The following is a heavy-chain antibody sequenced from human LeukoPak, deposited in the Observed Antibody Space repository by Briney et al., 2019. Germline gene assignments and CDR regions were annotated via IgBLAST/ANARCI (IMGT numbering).Heavy chain of an antibody. Sequence: GGSLRLSCVASGFSFGKYWMSWVRQAPGKGLEWVANIKLDGSEKNYVDSVKGRFTISRDNTKNSLYLQMNSLRVEDTAVFYCARDQYDTWSRRGNFDSWGQEPWSSSPQ. D-gene: IGHD3-3*01. CDR3: ARDQYDTWSRRGNFDS. J-gene: IGHJ4*01. CDR2: IKLDGSEK. CDR1: GFSFGKYW. V-gene: IGHV3-7*03.